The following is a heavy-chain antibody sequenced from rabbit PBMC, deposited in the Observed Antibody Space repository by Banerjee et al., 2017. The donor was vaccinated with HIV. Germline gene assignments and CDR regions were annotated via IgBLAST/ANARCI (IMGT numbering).Heavy chain of an antibody. CDR3: ARSVILLGRFNL. J-gene: IGHJ4*01. Sequence: QSLEESGGDLVKPGASLTLTCTASGFSFSSSYYMCWVRQAPGKGLEWIACIYAGSSGSTYYASWAKGRFTISKTSSTTVTLQMTSLTAADTATYFCARSVILLGRFNLWGPGTLVTVS. CDR2: IYAGSSGST. CDR1: GFSFSSSYY. V-gene: IGHV1S40*01. D-gene: IGHD6-1*01.